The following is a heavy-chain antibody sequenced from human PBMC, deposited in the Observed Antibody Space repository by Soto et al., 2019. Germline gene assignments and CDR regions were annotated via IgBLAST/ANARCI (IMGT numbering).Heavy chain of an antibody. J-gene: IGHJ4*02. CDR3: AKYYYDFWSGYFYYFGY. CDR1: GFTFSSYA. V-gene: IGHV3-23*01. CDR2: ISGSGGST. Sequence: AGGSLRLSCAASGFTFSSYAMSWVRQAPGKGLEWVSAISGSGGSTYYADSVKGRFTISRDNSKNTLYLQMNSLRAEDTAVYYCAKYYYDFWSGYFYYFGYWGQGTLVTVSS. D-gene: IGHD3-3*01.